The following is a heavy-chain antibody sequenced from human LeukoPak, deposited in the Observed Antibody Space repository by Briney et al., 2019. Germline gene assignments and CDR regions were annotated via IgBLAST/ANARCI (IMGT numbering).Heavy chain of an antibody. CDR3: ARDNLAAAGDDNFDI. CDR2: ISSSGSTI. D-gene: IGHD6-13*01. Sequence: GGSLRLSCATSAFIFNNAWMSWVRQAPGKGLEWVSYISSSGSTIYYADSVKGRFTISRGNAKNSLYLQMNSLRAEDTAIYYCARDNLAAAGDDNFDIWGQGTMVTVSS. J-gene: IGHJ3*02. V-gene: IGHV3-11*04. CDR1: AFIFNNAW.